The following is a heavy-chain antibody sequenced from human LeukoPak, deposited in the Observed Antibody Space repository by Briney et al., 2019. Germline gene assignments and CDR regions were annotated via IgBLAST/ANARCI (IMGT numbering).Heavy chain of an antibody. J-gene: IGHJ3*02. Sequence: GGSLRLSCAASRFTFSRYWMNWVRQAPGQGLEWVANINEDGSDKYYVDSVKGRFTISRDNAKNSVYLQMNGLRAEDTAMYYCAWNLRLHTPRTFEIWGQGTMVTVSS. CDR3: AWNLRLHTPRTFEI. V-gene: IGHV3-7*05. D-gene: IGHD1-7*01. CDR2: INEDGSDK. CDR1: RFTFSRYW.